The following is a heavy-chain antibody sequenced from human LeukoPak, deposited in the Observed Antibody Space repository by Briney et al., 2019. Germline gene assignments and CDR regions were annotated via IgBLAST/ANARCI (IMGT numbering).Heavy chain of an antibody. CDR1: GFTFSSYS. D-gene: IGHD3-22*01. CDR2: ISSSSSYI. J-gene: IGHJ4*02. V-gene: IGHV3-21*01. CDR3: ARELTPYYYDSSGYLDY. Sequence: GGSLRLSCAASGFTFSSYSMNWVRQAPGKGLEWVSSISSSSSYIYYADSVKGRFTISRDNAKNSLYLQMNSLRAEDTAVYYCARELTPYYYDSSGYLDYWGQGTLVTVSS.